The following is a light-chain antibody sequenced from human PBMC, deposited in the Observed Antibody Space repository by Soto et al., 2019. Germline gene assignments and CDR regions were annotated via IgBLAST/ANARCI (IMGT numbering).Light chain of an antibody. Sequence: SAPTQPPSVSWSPAQSIPTSFTATSSDVGGYKYGSRYQQYPGKAPKLMSYDVSNRPSGVPERFSGSKSGNTASLTISGLQSEDEADYYCSSYTSYTSYVFGTGTKVTV. J-gene: IGLJ1*01. CDR3: SSYTSYTSYV. CDR1: SSDVGGYKY. V-gene: IGLV2-14*01. CDR2: DVS.